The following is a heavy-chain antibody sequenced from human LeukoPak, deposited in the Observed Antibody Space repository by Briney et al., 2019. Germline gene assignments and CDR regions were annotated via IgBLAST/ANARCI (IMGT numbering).Heavy chain of an antibody. CDR3: ARDLIGNLDY. J-gene: IGHJ4*02. CDR1: GFTFSSYS. D-gene: IGHD2-8*01. CDR2: ISSSSSYI. Sequence: GGSLRLSCAASGFTFSSYSMNWVRQAPGKGLEWVSSISSSSSYIYYADSVKGRFTISRDNAKNSLYPQMNSLRAEDTAVYYCARDLIGNLDYWGQGTLVTVSS. V-gene: IGHV3-21*01.